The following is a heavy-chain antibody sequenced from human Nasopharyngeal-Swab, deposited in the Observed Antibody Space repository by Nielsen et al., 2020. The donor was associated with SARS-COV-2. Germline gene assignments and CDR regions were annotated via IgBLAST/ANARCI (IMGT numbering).Heavy chain of an antibody. CDR1: GGIFSSYA. J-gene: IGHJ6*02. D-gene: IGHD2-21*01. CDR2: IIIIFGTA. CDR3: ARPAIAEPYYYFYGMDV. Sequence: SVKVSCKASGGIFSSYAISWVRQAPGQGLEWMGGIIIIFGTANYAQKFQGRVTITADDSTSTAYMELSSLRSEDTAVYYCARPAIAEPYYYFYGMDVWGQGTTVTVS. V-gene: IGHV1-69*13.